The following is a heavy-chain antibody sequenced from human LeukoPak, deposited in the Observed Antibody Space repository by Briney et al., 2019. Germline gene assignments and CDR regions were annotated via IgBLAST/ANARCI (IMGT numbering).Heavy chain of an antibody. CDR1: GYTFTGYY. J-gene: IGHJ4*02. CDR3: ARDPDSSGYYPLYYFDY. D-gene: IGHD3-22*01. Sequence: ASVKVSCKASGYTFTGYYMQWVRQAPGQGLEWMGWINPNSGGTNYAQKFQGRVTMTRDTSISTAYMELSRLRSDDTAVYYCARDPDSSGYYPLYYFDYWGQGTLVTVSS. V-gene: IGHV1-2*02. CDR2: INPNSGGT.